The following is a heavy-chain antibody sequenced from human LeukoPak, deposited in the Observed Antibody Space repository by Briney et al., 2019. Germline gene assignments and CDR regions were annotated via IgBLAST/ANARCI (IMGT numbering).Heavy chain of an antibody. Sequence: GGSLRLSCAASGFTVSSNYMSWARQAPGKGLEWVSVIYSGGSTYYADSVKGRFTISRDNSKNTLYLQMNSLRAEDTAVYYCARARGYRSNYFDYWGQGTLVTVSS. CDR1: GFTVSSNY. V-gene: IGHV3-53*01. CDR3: ARARGYRSNYFDY. CDR2: IYSGGST. J-gene: IGHJ4*02. D-gene: IGHD3-16*02.